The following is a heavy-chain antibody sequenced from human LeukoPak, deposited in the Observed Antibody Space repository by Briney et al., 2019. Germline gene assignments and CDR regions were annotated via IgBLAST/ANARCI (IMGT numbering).Heavy chain of an antibody. V-gene: IGHV4-39*01. J-gene: IGHJ4*02. CDR3: ARVTGGYSYGLLAGYFDY. Sequence: SETLSLTCTVSGGSISSSSYYWGWIRQPPGKGLEWIGSIYYSGSTYYIPSLKSRVTISVDTSKNQFSLKLSSVTAADTAVYYCARVTGGYSYGLLAGYFDYWGQGTLVTVSS. CDR1: GGSISSSSYY. D-gene: IGHD5-18*01. CDR2: IYYSGST.